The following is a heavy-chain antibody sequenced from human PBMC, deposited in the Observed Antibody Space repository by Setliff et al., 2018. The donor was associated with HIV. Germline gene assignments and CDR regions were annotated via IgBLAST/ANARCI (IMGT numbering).Heavy chain of an antibody. CDR3: ARAWAMQHHVPAY. V-gene: IGHV3-33*08. Sequence: PGGSLRRPCPDPGFSFRTYAMSGVRQAPGRGREWVALRWYDGSNKYYADNVKGRFTISRDNPKNTLYLQMNSLRVEDTAIYYCARAWAMQHHVPAYWGQGTLVTVSS. CDR2: RWYDGSNK. D-gene: IGHD2-2*01. J-gene: IGHJ4*02. CDR1: GFSFRTYA.